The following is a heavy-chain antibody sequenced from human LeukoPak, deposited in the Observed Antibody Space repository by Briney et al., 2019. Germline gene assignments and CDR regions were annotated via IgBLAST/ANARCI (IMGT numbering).Heavy chain of an antibody. CDR2: ISGSSSHT. CDR1: GFTFSLYA. V-gene: IGHV3-23*01. Sequence: PGGSLRLSCAASGFTFSLYAMSWVRQAPGKGLEWVSGISGSSSHTKDADFVRGRFTIYRDNSRNTLFLQLNSLTAEDTAVYYCAKEHDYTNAAPEWGFDSWGQGSLVIVSS. D-gene: IGHD2-2*02. CDR3: AKEHDYTNAAPEWGFDS. J-gene: IGHJ4*02.